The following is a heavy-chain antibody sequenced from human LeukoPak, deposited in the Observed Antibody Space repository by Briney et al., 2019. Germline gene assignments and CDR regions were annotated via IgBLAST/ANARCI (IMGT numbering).Heavy chain of an antibody. CDR1: GFTFSSYG. CDR2: ISGSGGST. CDR3: ARDVTGSSGYYYFDF. V-gene: IGHV3-23*01. Sequence: PGGTLRLSCAASGFTFSSYGMSWVRQAPGKGLEWVSAISGSGGSTYYADSVKGRFTISRDNSKNTLYLQMNSLRAEDTAVYYCARDVTGSSGYYYFDFWGQGTLVTVSS. J-gene: IGHJ4*02. D-gene: IGHD6-19*01.